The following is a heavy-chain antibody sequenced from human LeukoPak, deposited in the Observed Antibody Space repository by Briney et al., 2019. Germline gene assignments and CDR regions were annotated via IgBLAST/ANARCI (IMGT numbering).Heavy chain of an antibody. D-gene: IGHD3-10*01. CDR3: GSGTTTTSKGEIDY. CDR1: GFTFSSYA. Sequence: GGSLRLSCAASGFTFSSYAMHWVRQAPGKGLEWVAVISYDGSNKYYADSVKGRFTISRDNSKNTLYLQMNSLRAEDTAVYYCGSGTTTTSKGEIDYWGQGTLVTVSS. J-gene: IGHJ4*02. V-gene: IGHV3-30-3*01. CDR2: ISYDGSNK.